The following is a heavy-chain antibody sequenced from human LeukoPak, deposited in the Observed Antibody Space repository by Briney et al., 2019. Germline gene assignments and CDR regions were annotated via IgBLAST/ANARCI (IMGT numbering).Heavy chain of an antibody. V-gene: IGHV4-59*08. Sequence: PSETLSLTCTVSGGSIGTSYWNWIRQSPGKGLEWIGYVFYTGSTDYNPSLKSRVTISVDPSKNQFSLRLTSVTAADTAVYYCAQILTGWAFHIWGPGTMVTVSS. CDR1: GGSIGTSY. CDR2: VFYTGST. D-gene: IGHD3-9*01. J-gene: IGHJ3*02. CDR3: AQILTGWAFHI.